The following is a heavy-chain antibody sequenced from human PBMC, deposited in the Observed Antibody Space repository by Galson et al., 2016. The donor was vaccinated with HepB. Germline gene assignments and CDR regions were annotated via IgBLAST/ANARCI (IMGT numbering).Heavy chain of an antibody. D-gene: IGHD6-19*01. Sequence: SLRLSCAAPGFTFSSYGMHWVRQAPGKGLEYVSAISSNGGNIYYANSVKGRFTIYRDNSKNTLYLQMGSLRAEDMAVYYCARDRSSGSYGFGWFDPWGQGTLVTVSS. CDR1: GFTFSSYG. CDR2: ISSNGGNI. CDR3: ARDRSSGSYGFGWFDP. J-gene: IGHJ5*02. V-gene: IGHV3-64*01.